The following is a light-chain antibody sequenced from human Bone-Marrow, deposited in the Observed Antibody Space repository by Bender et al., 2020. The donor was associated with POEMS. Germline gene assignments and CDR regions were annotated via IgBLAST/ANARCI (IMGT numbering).Light chain of an antibody. J-gene: IGLJ2*01. CDR2: DVS. CDR1: ISDVGDNDY. CDR3: SSYTGSSALVV. Sequence: QSALTQPASVSVSPGQSITISCTGTISDVGDNDYVSWYQQHPGKTPKLMIYDVSYRPSGVSSRFSGSKSGNTASLTISGLQTDDEADYYCSSYTGSSALVVFGGGTKVTVL. V-gene: IGLV2-14*03.